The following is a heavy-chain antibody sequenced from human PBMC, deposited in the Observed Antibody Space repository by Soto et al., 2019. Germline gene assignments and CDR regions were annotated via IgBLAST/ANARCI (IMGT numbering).Heavy chain of an antibody. V-gene: IGHV1-69*06. J-gene: IGHJ6*02. CDR1: GRTFSSYA. D-gene: IGHD6-6*01. CDR3: ARDAPKRRYSSSSHYYGMDV. CDR2: IIPTFGTA. Sequence: SVKVSCKAPGRTFSSYAISWVRQAPGQGLERMGGIIPTFGTANYAQKFQGRVTITADKSTSTAYMGLSSLRSEDTAVYYCARDAPKRRYSSSSHYYGMDVWGQGTTVTVSS.